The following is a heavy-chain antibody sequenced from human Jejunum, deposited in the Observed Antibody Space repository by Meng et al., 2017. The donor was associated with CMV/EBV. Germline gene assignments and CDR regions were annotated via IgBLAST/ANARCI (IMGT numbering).Heavy chain of an antibody. Sequence: HRHDAAPGRVQLSKTLSLTSIVSGDTITSNNYNWGWIRQPPGKRLEWIGGVYYAGQTYYNPYIKSRLTISLDKSKNPFSLKLTSATAADTAIYYCARIARYNWNYLRDYWGQGTLVTVSS. J-gene: IGHJ4*02. D-gene: IGHD1-7*01. V-gene: IGHV4-39*07. CDR2: VYYAGQT. CDR3: ARIARYNWNYLRDY. CDR1: GDTITSNNYN.